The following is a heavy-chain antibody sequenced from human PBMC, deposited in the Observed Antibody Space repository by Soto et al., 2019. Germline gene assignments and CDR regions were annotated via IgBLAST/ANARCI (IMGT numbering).Heavy chain of an antibody. V-gene: IGHV3-9*01. CDR3: AKDSGYNWNDSLFDY. D-gene: IGHD1-20*01. J-gene: IGHJ4*02. Sequence: GGSLRLSCAASGFTFDDYAMHWVRQAPGKGLEWVSGISWNSGSIGYADSVKGRFTISRDNAKNSLYLQMNSLRAEDTGLYYCAKDSGYNWNDSLFDYWGQGTLVTVSS. CDR2: ISWNSGSI. CDR1: GFTFDDYA.